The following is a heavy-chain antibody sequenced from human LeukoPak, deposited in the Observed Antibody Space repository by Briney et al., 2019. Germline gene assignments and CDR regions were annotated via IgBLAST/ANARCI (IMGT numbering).Heavy chain of an antibody. CDR2: IYPGDSDT. D-gene: IGHD3-22*01. J-gene: IGHJ4*02. Sequence: GESLKISCKGYGYSFTSYWIGWVRQTPGKGLEWMGIIYPGDSDTRYSPSFQGQVTISADKSISTAYLQWSSLKASDTAMYYCARHYYYDSSGYSFDYWGQGTLVTVSS. CDR1: GYSFTSYW. V-gene: IGHV5-51*01. CDR3: ARHYYYDSSGYSFDY.